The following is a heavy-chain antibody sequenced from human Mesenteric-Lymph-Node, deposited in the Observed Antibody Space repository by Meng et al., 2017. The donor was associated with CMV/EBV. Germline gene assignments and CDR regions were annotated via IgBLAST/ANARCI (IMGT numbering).Heavy chain of an antibody. CDR2: TYCTGST. Sequence: SETLSLTCTVSGGSISTHYWNWIRQPPGEGLEWIGQTYCTGSTNYNPSLKSRVTISVDTSRNQFSLNLSSVTAADTAVYYCARDGEYSNSLPTKFDPWGQGTLVTVSS. V-gene: IGHV4-59*11. CDR1: GGSISTHY. J-gene: IGHJ5*02. CDR3: ARDGEYSNSLPTKFDP. D-gene: IGHD6-6*01.